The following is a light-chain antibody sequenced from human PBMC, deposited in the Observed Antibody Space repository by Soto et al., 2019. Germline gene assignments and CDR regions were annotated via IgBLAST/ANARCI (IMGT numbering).Light chain of an antibody. Sequence: QSVLTQPASVSGSPGQSITISCTGTSSDIGNYNYVSRYQQHPGKAPKLMISEVSNRPSGVSNRFSGSKSGNTASLTISGLQAEDEADYYCSSYTSTSSYVFGGGTKVTVL. CDR3: SSYTSTSSYV. V-gene: IGLV2-14*01. J-gene: IGLJ1*01. CDR1: SSDIGNYNY. CDR2: EVS.